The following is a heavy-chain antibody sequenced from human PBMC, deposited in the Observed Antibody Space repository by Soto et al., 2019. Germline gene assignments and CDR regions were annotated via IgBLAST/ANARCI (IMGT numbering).Heavy chain of an antibody. V-gene: IGHV1-2*02. J-gene: IGHJ6*02. Sequence: DSLKVAYKASLWRFTDPYIYWVRQAPGQGLEWMGWINPSSGGTEFAEKFQGRVTVTRDTSIRTVFLELNSLTSDDTGVYFCARDFRTYSHGVEVWPQGTAVTVSS. CDR1: LWRFTDPY. CDR2: INPSSGGT. D-gene: IGHD4-4*01. CDR3: ARDFRTYSHGVEV.